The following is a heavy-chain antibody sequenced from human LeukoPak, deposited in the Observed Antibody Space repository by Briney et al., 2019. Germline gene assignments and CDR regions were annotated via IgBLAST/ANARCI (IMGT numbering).Heavy chain of an antibody. V-gene: IGHV1-69*01. CDR3: ARSDITGTPSSDSYYFYYLDV. CDR2: IVPFFGTS. Sequence: SLKLSSTASGGTFTTFAIHWGRQAPGQGLEWMGGIVPFFGTSSSAQKFHGRVTITSDESTSTAYMELSGLRSEDTAVYYCARSDITGTPSSDSYYFYYLDVWGKGTAVTVAS. D-gene: IGHD1-7*01. CDR1: GGTFTTFA. J-gene: IGHJ6*03.